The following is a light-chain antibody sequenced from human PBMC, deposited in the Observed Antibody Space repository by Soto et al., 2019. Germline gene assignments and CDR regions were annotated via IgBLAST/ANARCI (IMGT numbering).Light chain of an antibody. CDR2: VAS. CDR1: QSVSAGY. CDR3: QQYGGSPT. V-gene: IGKV3-20*01. Sequence: EIGLTQSPGTLSLSPGERATLSCRASQSVSAGYLAWYQQRPGQAPRLLIYVASYRAPGIPDRFSGSGSGTDFTLTISRLEPEDSAVYYCQQYGGSPTFGQGTKLEIK. J-gene: IGKJ1*01.